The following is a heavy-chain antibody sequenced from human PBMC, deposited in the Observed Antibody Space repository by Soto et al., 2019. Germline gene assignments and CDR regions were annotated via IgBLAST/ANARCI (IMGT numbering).Heavy chain of an antibody. V-gene: IGHV3-30-3*01. Sequence: GGSLRLSCAASGFTFSSYAMHWVRQAPGKGLEWVAVISYDGSNKYYADSVKGRFTISRDNSKNTLYLQMNSLRAEDTAVYYCAKVTSAHYYYGMDVWGQGTTVTVSS. J-gene: IGHJ6*02. CDR1: GFTFSSYA. CDR2: ISYDGSNK. CDR3: AKVTSAHYYYGMDV.